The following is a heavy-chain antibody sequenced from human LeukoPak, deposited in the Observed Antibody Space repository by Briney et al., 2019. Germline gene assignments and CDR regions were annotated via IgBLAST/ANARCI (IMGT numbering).Heavy chain of an antibody. D-gene: IGHD1-26*01. J-gene: IGHJ6*03. V-gene: IGHV3-23*01. CDR2: ITGSSGTA. Sequence: GGSLRLSCAASGFTFSDYYMSWIRQAPGRGLEWVSGITGSSGTAYYAGSVKGRFTISRDDSKNTLYLQMSSLRVDDTAIYYCAKSGASPLYHMDVWGKGATVTVSS. CDR1: GFTFSDYY. CDR3: AKSGASPLYHMDV.